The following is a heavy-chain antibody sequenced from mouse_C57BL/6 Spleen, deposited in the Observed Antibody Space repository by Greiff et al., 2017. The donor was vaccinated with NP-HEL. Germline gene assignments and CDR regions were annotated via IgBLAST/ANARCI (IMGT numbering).Heavy chain of an antibody. D-gene: IGHD3-3*01. Sequence: EVKLVESGGGLVKPGGSLKLSCAASGFTFSSYTMSWVRQTPEKRLEWVATISGGGGNTYYPDSVKGRFTISRDNAKNTRDLQMSSLRAEETALYYGARHGTGDFDYWGQGTTLTVSS. CDR2: ISGGGGNT. V-gene: IGHV5-9*01. J-gene: IGHJ2*01. CDR1: GFTFSSYT. CDR3: ARHGTGDFDY.